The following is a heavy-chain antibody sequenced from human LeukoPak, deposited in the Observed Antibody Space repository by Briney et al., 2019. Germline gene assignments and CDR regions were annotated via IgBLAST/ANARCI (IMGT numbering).Heavy chain of an antibody. D-gene: IGHD6-13*01. Sequence: SETLSLTCAVSGGSISSSNWWSWVRQPPGKGLEWIGEIYHSGSTNYNPSLKSRVTISVDKSKNQFSLQLNSVTPEDTAVYYCARDVFAGIAAAGYFDYWGQGTLVTVSS. V-gene: IGHV4-4*02. CDR2: IYHSGST. CDR3: ARDVFAGIAAAGYFDY. CDR1: GGSISSSNW. J-gene: IGHJ4*02.